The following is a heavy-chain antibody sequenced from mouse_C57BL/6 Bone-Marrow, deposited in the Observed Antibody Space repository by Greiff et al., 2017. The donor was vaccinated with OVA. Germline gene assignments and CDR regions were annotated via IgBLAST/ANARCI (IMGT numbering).Heavy chain of an antibody. V-gene: IGHV14-1*01. D-gene: IGHD2-2*01. CDR3: TPRLLWLRRDWYFDV. J-gene: IGHJ1*03. CDR1: GFNFKDYY. Sequence: EVQLVESGAELVRPGASVKLSCTASGFNFKDYYMHWVKQRPEQGLEWIGRIDPEDGDTEYAPKFQGKATMTADTSSNTAYLQLSSLTSENTAVYYCTPRLLWLRRDWYFDVWGTGTTVTVSS. CDR2: IDPEDGDT.